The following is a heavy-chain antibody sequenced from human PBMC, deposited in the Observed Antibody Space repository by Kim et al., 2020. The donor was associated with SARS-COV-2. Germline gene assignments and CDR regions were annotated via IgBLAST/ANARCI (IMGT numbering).Heavy chain of an antibody. CDR3: ARLMNPAWADAGSLTWFDT. CDR2: VFYSGRT. Sequence: SETLSLTCNVSGVSITSSTHYWGWIRQPPGRGLDWIGGVFYSGRTFYNPSLKSRVTISVDTSKNHFSLKLNSVTAADTAVYYCARLMNPAWADAGSLTWFDTGGQGTLVAVSS. V-gene: IGHV4-39*02. CDR1: GVSITSSTHY. J-gene: IGHJ5*02. D-gene: IGHD3-10*01.